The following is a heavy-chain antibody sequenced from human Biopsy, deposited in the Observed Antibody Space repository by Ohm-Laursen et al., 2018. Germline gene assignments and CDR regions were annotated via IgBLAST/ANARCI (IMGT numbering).Heavy chain of an antibody. CDR3: ARGSSYAYDFDY. CDR1: DGSINSYY. V-gene: IGHV4-59*07. J-gene: IGHJ4*02. Sequence: SDTLSLTCTVSDGSINSYYWNWIRQPPGKRLEWIGNIYYSGSTNFNPSLKSRVTISVDTSKNQFSLKLSSVTAADTAVYFCARGSSYAYDFDYWGQGTLVAVSS. CDR2: IYYSGST. D-gene: IGHD5-18*01.